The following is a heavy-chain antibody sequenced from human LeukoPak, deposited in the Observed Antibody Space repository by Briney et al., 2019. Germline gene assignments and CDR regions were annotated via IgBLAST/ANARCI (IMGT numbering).Heavy chain of an antibody. CDR3: ARVTTVTTSFHFDY. J-gene: IGHJ4*02. CDR1: GGSISSGGYY. Sequence: SQPLSLTFTVSGGSISSGGYYWSWIRPPPGEGLEWIGYIYYSGSTYYHPSLKSRVTISLDTSKNQFSLKLSSVTAADTAVYYCARVTTVTTSFHFDYWGQGTLVTVSS. V-gene: IGHV4-30-4*01. CDR2: IYYSGST. D-gene: IGHD4-17*01.